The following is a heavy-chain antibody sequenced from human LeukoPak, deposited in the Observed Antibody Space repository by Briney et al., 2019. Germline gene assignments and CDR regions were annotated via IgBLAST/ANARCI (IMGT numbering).Heavy chain of an antibody. J-gene: IGHJ6*02. D-gene: IGHD6-19*01. CDR2: IKQDGSEK. Sequence: GGSLRLSCAASGFTFSSYWMSWVRQAPGKGLEWVANIKQDGSEKYYVDSVKGRFTISRDNAKNSLYLQMNSLRAEDTAVYYCARWVAGTRYYYGMDVWGQGTTVTVSS. V-gene: IGHV3-7*01. CDR3: ARWVAGTRYYYGMDV. CDR1: GFTFSSYW.